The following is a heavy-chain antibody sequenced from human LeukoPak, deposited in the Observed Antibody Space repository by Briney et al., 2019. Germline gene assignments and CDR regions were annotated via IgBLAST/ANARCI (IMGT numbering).Heavy chain of an antibody. CDR2: IKSKTDGETT. V-gene: IGHV3-15*01. D-gene: IGHD3-3*01. Sequence: WIRQPPGKGLEWVGRIKSKTDGETTDYAAPVRDRFTISRDDSKNTLYLQMNSLKIEDTAVYYCKNEYYDVWSGYDVFDIWGQGTMVIVSS. J-gene: IGHJ3*02. CDR3: KNEYYDVWSGYDVFDI.